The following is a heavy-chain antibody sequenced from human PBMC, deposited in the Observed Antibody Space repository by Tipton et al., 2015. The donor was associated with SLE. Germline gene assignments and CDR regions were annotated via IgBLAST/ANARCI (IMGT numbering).Heavy chain of an antibody. J-gene: IGHJ4*02. CDR2: INHSGST. Sequence: TLSLPCAVYGGSFSGYYWSWIRQPPGKGLEWIGEINHSGSTNYNPSLKSRVTISVDTSKNQFSLKLSSVTAADTAVYYCARGGGPVDIVATDFDYWGQGTLVTVSS. CDR1: GGSFSGYY. V-gene: IGHV4-34*01. CDR3: ARGGGPVDIVATDFDY. D-gene: IGHD5-12*01.